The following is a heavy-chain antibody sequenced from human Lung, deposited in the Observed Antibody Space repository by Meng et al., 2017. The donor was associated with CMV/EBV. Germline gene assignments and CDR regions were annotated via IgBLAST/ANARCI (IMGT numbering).Heavy chain of an antibody. Sequence: QVRLRGSGPAWVKPSETLSLTCAVSGDSITNHNWWAWVRQPPGKGLEWIGEIPHRGSSAYNPSLKSRVSMSIDKSKNQFSLKLTSVTAADTAVYHCLRRSGGSVWGQGTLVTVSS. CDR2: IPHRGSS. CDR3: LRRSGGSV. D-gene: IGHD3-10*01. J-gene: IGHJ1*01. V-gene: IGHV4-4*02. CDR1: GDSITNHNW.